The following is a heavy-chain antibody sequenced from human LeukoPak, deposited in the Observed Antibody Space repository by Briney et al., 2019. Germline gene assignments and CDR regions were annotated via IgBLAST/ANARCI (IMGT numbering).Heavy chain of an antibody. CDR3: AREYEQWLVVMGPFDY. D-gene: IGHD6-19*01. J-gene: IGHJ4*02. V-gene: IGHV3-30*03. CDR1: GFTFSSYG. CDR2: ISYGGSNK. Sequence: PGGSLRLSCAASGFTFSSYGMHWVRQAPGKGLEWVAVISYGGSNKYYADSVKGRFTISRDNSKNTLYLQMNSLRAEDTAVYYCAREYEQWLVVMGPFDYWGQGTLVTVSS.